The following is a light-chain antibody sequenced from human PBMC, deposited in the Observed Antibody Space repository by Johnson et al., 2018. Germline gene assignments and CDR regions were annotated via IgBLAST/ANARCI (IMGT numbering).Light chain of an antibody. CDR1: RSNIGNNY. Sequence: QSVLTQPPSVSAAPGQKVTISCSGSRSNIGNNYVSWYQQLPGTAPKLLIYENNKRPSGIPDRFSGSKSGTSATLGITELQTGDEADYYCGTWDSSLRAVNVYGTGTKVTDL. V-gene: IGLV1-51*02. J-gene: IGLJ1*01. CDR2: ENN. CDR3: GTWDSSLRAVNV.